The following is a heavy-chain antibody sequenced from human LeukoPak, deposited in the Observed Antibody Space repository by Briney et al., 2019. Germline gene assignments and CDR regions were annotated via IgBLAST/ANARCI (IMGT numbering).Heavy chain of an antibody. CDR2: IFWNDDK. Sequence: KESGPTLVKPTQTLTLTCTFSGFLLSTTTMGVGWIRQPPGKALEWLALIFWNDDKRYSPSLTSRLTVIKDTSKNQVVLTMTNMDPVDTATYFCAHIVLGDNWFDPWGQGTLVTVSS. J-gene: IGHJ5*02. CDR3: AHIVLGDNWFDP. CDR1: GFLLSTTTMG. D-gene: IGHD3-10*02. V-gene: IGHV2-5*01.